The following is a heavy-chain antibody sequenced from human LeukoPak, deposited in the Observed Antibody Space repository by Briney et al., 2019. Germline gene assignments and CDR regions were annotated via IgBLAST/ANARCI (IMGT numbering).Heavy chain of an antibody. J-gene: IGHJ3*02. CDR1: GGTFDSHA. CDR3: AREVDAFDI. Sequence: ASVKVSCKASGGTFDSHAISWVRQAPGQGLEWMGGIIPIFGTANYAQKFQGRVTITADKSTSTAYMELSSLRSEDTAVYYCAREVDAFDIWGQGTMVTVSS. CDR2: IIPIFGTA. V-gene: IGHV1-69*06.